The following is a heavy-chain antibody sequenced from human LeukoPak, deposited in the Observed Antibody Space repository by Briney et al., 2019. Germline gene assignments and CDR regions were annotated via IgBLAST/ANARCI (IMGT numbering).Heavy chain of an antibody. CDR2: IYYSGST. V-gene: IGHV4-39*01. CDR3: ASHPGHYFDY. J-gene: IGHJ4*02. CDR1: GGSISSSSYY. Sequence: SETLSLTCTVSGGSISSSSYYWGWIRQPPGKGLEWIGSIYYSGSTYYNPSLKSRVTISIDTSKNQFSLKLSSVTAADTAVYYCASHPGHYFDYWGQGSLVTVSS.